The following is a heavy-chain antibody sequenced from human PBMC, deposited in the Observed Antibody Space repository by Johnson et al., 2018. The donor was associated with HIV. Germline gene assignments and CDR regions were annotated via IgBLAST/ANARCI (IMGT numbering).Heavy chain of an antibody. V-gene: IGHV3-9*01. J-gene: IGHJ3*02. CDR3: AKDPNRWEQLAYAFDI. D-gene: IGHD6-6*01. CDR1: GFTFDDLA. Sequence: VQLVESGGGLVQPGRSLRLSCTASGFTFDDLAMHWVRQVPGTGLEWVSRITWNGGSILHADSVKGRFAFSRDNSKNTLYLQMNSLRAEDTAVYYCAKDPNRWEQLAYAFDIWGQGTMVTVSS. CDR2: ITWNGGSI.